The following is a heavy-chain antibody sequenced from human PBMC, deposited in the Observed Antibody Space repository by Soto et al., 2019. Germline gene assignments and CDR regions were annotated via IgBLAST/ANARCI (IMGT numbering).Heavy chain of an antibody. J-gene: IGHJ4*02. Sequence: QVQLVESGGGVVQPGRSLRLSCAASGFTFSSYGMHWVRQAPGKGLEWVAVIWYDGSNKYYADSVKGRFTISRDNSKNTLYLQMNSLRAEDTAVYYCARDGGNYDYGDYFGFDYWGQGTLVTVSS. CDR2: IWYDGSNK. D-gene: IGHD4-17*01. V-gene: IGHV3-33*01. CDR1: GFTFSSYG. CDR3: ARDGGNYDYGDYFGFDY.